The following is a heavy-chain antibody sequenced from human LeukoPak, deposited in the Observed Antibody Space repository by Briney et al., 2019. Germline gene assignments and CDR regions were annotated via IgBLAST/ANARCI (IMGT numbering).Heavy chain of an antibody. Sequence: PSETLSLTCTVSGDSISNYYWSWIRQPAGKGLEWIGRIYTSGNTDYNPDYNPSLKSRVTMSVDTSRKQFSLKLSSVTAADTAVYYCARDRGSGWFDYWGQGTLVTVSS. V-gene: IGHV4-4*07. CDR1: GDSISNYY. CDR2: IYTSGNTDYNP. CDR3: ARDRGSGWFDY. J-gene: IGHJ4*02. D-gene: IGHD6-19*01.